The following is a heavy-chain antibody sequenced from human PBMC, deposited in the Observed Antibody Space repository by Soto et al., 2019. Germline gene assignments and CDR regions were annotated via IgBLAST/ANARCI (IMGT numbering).Heavy chain of an antibody. Sequence: QVQLVESGGGVVQPGRSLRLSCAASGFTFSSYAMHWVRQAPGKGLWWVAVISYDGSNKYYADSVKGRFTISRDNSKNTLYLQMNSLRSEDTAVYYCAVPTYDYDSSTQPPNYWGTGTPVAVCS. D-gene: IGHD3-22*01. V-gene: IGHV3-30-3*01. CDR1: GFTFSSYA. J-gene: IGHJ4*02. CDR3: AVPTYDYDSSTQPPNY. CDR2: ISYDGSNK.